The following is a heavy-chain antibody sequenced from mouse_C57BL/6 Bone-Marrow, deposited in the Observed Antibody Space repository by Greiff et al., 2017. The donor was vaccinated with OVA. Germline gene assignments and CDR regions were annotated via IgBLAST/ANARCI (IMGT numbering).Heavy chain of an antibody. CDR1: GYTFTDYN. V-gene: IGHV1-22*01. CDR2: INPNNGGT. J-gene: IGHJ4*01. D-gene: IGHD1-1*01. Sequence: VQLKQSGAELVKPGASVKMSCKASGYTFTDYNMHWVKQSHGKSLEWIGYINPNNGGTNYNQKFKGKATLTVNKSSSTAYMELRSLTSEDSAVYYCAGNEVVEPHGMDYWGQGTSVTVSS. CDR3: AGNEVVEPHGMDY.